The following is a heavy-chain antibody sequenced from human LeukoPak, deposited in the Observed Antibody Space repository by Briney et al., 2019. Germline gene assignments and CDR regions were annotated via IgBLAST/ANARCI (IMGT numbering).Heavy chain of an antibody. CDR2: IRNKAYGGTT. CDR3: TRDFVVVPAAIDLFDY. CDR1: GFTFGDYA. D-gene: IGHD2-2*01. V-gene: IGHV3-49*04. Sequence: GRSLRLSCTASGFTFGDYAMSWVRQAPGKGLEWVGFIRNKAYGGTTEYAASVKGRFTVSRGDSKSIAYLQMNSLKTEDTAVYYCTRDFVVVPAAIDLFDYWGQGTLVTVSS. J-gene: IGHJ4*02.